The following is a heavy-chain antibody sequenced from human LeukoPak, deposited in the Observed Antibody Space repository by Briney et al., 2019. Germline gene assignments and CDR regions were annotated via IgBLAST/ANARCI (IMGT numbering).Heavy chain of an antibody. D-gene: IGHD6-19*01. CDR2: IYYSGST. CDR1: GGSISSYY. Sequence: SETLSLTCTVSGGSISSYYWSWIRQPPGKGLEWIGYIYYSGSTNYNPSLKSRVTISVDTSKNQFSLKLSSVTTADTAVYYCARDPRYSSGWYDYYYYGMDVWGQGTTVTVSS. CDR3: ARDPRYSSGWYDYYYYGMDV. J-gene: IGHJ6*02. V-gene: IGHV4-59*01.